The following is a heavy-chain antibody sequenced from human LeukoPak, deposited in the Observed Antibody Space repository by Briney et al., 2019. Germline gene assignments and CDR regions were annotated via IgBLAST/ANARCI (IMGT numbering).Heavy chain of an antibody. D-gene: IGHD6-6*01. V-gene: IGHV3-74*03. CDR2: ISSDGSST. J-gene: IGHJ4*02. CDR3: ARDQRVTGRPDIDY. Sequence: GGSLRLSCAASGFTFRNHWMHWVRQTPGKGLVWVSRISSDGSSTTYADSVKGRFTISGDNAKNTLYLQMNNLRAEETAMYYCARDQRVTGRPDIDYWGQGTLVIVSS. CDR1: GFTFRNHW.